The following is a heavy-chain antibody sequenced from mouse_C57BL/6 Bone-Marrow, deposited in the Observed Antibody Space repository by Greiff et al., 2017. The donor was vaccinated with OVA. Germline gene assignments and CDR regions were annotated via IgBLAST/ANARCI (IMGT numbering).Heavy chain of an antibody. V-gene: IGHV5-15*01. CDR2: ISNLAYSI. D-gene: IGHD1-1*01. Sequence: EVKLMESGGGLVQPGGSLKLSCAASGFTFSDYGMAWVRQAPRKGPEWVAFISNLAYSIYYADTVTGRFTISRENAKNTLYLEMSSLRSEDTAMYYCARHPITTVVKDYAMDYWGQGTSVTVSS. CDR3: ARHPITTVVKDYAMDY. J-gene: IGHJ4*01. CDR1: GFTFSDYG.